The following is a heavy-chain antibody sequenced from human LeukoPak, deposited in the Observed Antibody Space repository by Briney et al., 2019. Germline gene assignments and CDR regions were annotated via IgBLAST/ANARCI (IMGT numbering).Heavy chain of an antibody. CDR2: IYPGDSDT. D-gene: IGHD4-11*01. CDR3: AREGDYSNYRNQNWLDP. J-gene: IGHJ5*02. CDR1: GYSFTSYW. V-gene: IGHV5-51*01. Sequence: GESLKISCKGSGYSFTSYWIGWVRQMPGKGLEWMGIIYPGDSDTRYSPSFQGQVTISADKSISTAYLQWSSLKASDTAMYYCAREGDYSNYRNQNWLDPWGQGTLVTVSS.